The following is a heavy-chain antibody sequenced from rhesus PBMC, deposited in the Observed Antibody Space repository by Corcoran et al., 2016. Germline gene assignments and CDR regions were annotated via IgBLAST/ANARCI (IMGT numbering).Heavy chain of an antibody. Sequence: QVQLQESGPGLVKPSETLSLTCAVSGGSSSGHHCNWIRHPPGKGLEWIGYLGGSSGSTYYNPSLKSRVTISTDTSKNQFSLKLNSVTAADTAVYYCATSYFSGWYIDYWGQGVLVTVSS. J-gene: IGHJ4*01. CDR1: GGSSSGHH. CDR2: LGGSSGST. CDR3: ATSYFSGWYIDY. D-gene: IGHD6-31*01. V-gene: IGHV4-165*02.